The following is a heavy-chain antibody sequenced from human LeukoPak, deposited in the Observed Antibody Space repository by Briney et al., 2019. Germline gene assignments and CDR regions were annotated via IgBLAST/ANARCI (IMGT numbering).Heavy chain of an antibody. Sequence: PGGSLRLSCVASGFTFSTYGMNWVRQAPGKGLEWVSVIYSGGSTYYADSVKGRFTISRDNSKNTLYLQMNSLRAEDTAVYYCARDLSREYYFDYWGQGTLVTVSS. CDR1: GFTFSTYG. J-gene: IGHJ4*02. CDR2: IYSGGST. V-gene: IGHV3-66*01. CDR3: ARDLSREYYFDY.